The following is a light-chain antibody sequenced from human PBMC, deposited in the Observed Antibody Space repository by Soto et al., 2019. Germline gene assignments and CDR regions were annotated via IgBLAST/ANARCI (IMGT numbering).Light chain of an antibody. V-gene: IGKV3-20*01. CDR3: QQYGSSPRT. CDR2: GAS. J-gene: IGKJ1*01. CDR1: ESISSSY. Sequence: EIVLTQCPGTLSLSPGERATLSCRATESISSSYLAWYQQKHGQAPRLLIYGASSRETGIPERFSGSGSGTDCTRTISRLEPEDFAVDYCQQYGSSPRTFGQGTKVDIK.